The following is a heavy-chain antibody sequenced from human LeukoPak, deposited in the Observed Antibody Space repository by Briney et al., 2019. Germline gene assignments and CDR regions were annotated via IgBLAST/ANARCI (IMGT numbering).Heavy chain of an antibody. Sequence: TSETLSLTCAVYGGSFSGYYWSWIRQPPGKGLEWIGEINHSGSTNYNPSLKSRVTISVDTSKNQFSLKLSSVTAADTAVYYCARGPEYAYCSSTSCYSAFDIWGQGTMVTVSS. CDR3: ARGPEYAYCSSTSCYSAFDI. D-gene: IGHD2-2*02. CDR2: INHSGST. CDR1: GGSFSGYY. J-gene: IGHJ3*02. V-gene: IGHV4-34*01.